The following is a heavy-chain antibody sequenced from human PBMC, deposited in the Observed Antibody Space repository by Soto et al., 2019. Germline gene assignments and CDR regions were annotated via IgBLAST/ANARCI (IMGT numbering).Heavy chain of an antibody. D-gene: IGHD1-7*01. V-gene: IGHV4-31*03. CDR2: IYYSGST. Sequence: SETLSLTCTVSGGSISSGGYYWSWIRQHPGKGLEWIGYIYYSGSTYYNPSLKSRVTISVDTSKNQSSLKLSSVTAADTAVYYCARGSITGTTGYWGQGTLVTVSS. CDR1: GGSISSGGYY. J-gene: IGHJ4*02. CDR3: ARGSITGTTGY.